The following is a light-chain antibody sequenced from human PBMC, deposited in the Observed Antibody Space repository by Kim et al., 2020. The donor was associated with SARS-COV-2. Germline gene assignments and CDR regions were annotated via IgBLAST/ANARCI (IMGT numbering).Light chain of an antibody. CDR1: QSVSSS. CDR3: QQYGTLIT. V-gene: IGKV3-20*01. Sequence: SLSPGERGTLSCRASQSVSSSLAWYQQKPGQTLRLLLYGASSRAAGVPDRFSGSGSGTDFTLTISRLEPEDFAVYYCQQYGTLITFGQGTRLEIK. J-gene: IGKJ5*01. CDR2: GAS.